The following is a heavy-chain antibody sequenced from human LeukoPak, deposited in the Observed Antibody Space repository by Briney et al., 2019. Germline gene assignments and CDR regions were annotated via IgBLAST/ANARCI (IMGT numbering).Heavy chain of an antibody. V-gene: IGHV3-23*01. Sequence: GGSLRLSCAASEFTFSSYAMSWVRQAPGKGLEWVSTISGSGGSTYYAESVKGRFTISRDNNKNPLYLQMNSLRAEDTAVYYCAKAAQVAGRPNLGGHFDYWGQGTLVTVSS. CDR1: EFTFSSYA. D-gene: IGHD6-6*01. CDR2: ISGSGGST. CDR3: AKAAQVAGRPNLGGHFDY. J-gene: IGHJ4*02.